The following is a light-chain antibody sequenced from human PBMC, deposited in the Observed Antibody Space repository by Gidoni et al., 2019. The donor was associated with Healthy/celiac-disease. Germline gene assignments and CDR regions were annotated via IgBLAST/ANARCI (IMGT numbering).Light chain of an antibody. V-gene: IGKV1-39*01. Sequence: IQMTQSPSSLSASVGDRVTITCRASQSISSYLNWYQQKPGKALKRLIYAASSLQRGVPSRFSVSGSGTDFTLTISTVQPEEFATYYCQQSYSTPRFTFXPXTKVXIK. CDR1: QSISSY. J-gene: IGKJ3*01. CDR3: QQSYSTPRFT. CDR2: AAS.